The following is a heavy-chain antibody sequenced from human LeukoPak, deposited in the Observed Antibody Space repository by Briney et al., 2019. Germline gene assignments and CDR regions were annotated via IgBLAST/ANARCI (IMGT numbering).Heavy chain of an antibody. CDR1: GFTFSSYG. D-gene: IGHD2-15*01. J-gene: IGHJ4*02. V-gene: IGHV3-30*02. CDR3: AKGEAVVVAATADY. Sequence: GGSLRLSCAASGFTFSSYGMHWVRQAPGKGLEWVAFIRYDGSNKYYADSVKGRFTISRDNSKNTLYLQMNSLRAEDTAVYYCAKGEAVVVAATADYWGQGTLVTVSS. CDR2: IRYDGSNK.